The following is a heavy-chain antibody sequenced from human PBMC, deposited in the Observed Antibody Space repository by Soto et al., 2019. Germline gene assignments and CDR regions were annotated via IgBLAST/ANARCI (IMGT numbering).Heavy chain of an antibody. CDR3: ARTSKFEY. V-gene: IGHV4-34*01. CDR2: INHSGST. Sequence: QVQIQQWGAGLLKPSETLSLTCAVYGGSFSGYYWSWIRQPPGKGLEWIGEINHSGSTNYNPSLKSRVTISVDSYKHQFSLKLSSVTAADAAVYYCARTSKFEYWGQGTLVTVSS. J-gene: IGHJ4*02. D-gene: IGHD6-6*01. CDR1: GGSFSGYY.